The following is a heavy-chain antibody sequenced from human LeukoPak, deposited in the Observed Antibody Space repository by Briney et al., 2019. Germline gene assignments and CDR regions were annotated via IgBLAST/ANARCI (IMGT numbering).Heavy chain of an antibody. D-gene: IGHD3-22*01. V-gene: IGHV4-61*05. CDR1: GGAISSSSFY. J-gene: IGHJ4*02. CDR2: IYYSGST. Sequence: SETLSLTCTVSGGAISSSSFYWGWIRQPPGKGLEWIGYIYYSGSTNYNPSLKSRVTISVDTSKNQFSLKLSSVTAADTAVYYCARVYYDSSGYHFDYWGQGTLVTVSS. CDR3: ARVYYDSSGYHFDY.